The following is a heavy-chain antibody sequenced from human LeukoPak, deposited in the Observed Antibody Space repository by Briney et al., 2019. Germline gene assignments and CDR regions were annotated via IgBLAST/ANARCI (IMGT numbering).Heavy chain of an antibody. D-gene: IGHD5-12*01. Sequence: GASVKVSCKASGYTFTGYYMHWVRQAPGQGLEWMGWINPNSGGTNYAQKFQGRVTMTRDTSISTAYMELSRLRSDDTAVYYCAREGIVATIGDFDYWGQGTLVTVSS. CDR3: AREGIVATIGDFDY. CDR2: INPNSGGT. J-gene: IGHJ4*02. V-gene: IGHV1-2*02. CDR1: GYTFTGYY.